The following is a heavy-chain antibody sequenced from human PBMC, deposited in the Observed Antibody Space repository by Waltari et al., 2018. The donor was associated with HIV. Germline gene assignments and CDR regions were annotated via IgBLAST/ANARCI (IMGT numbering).Heavy chain of an antibody. V-gene: IGHV4-59*01. D-gene: IGHD1-26*01. J-gene: IGHJ3*02. Sequence: QVQLQESGPGLVKPSETLSLTCTVPGGSISDYYWSWIRQPPGKGLELIGFIYYNGNTNYNPSLKSRVTISMGTSRNHFSLQLTSVTAADTVVYYCARTYSGSYPRGYAFNIWGQGTMVTVSS. CDR2: IYYNGNT. CDR3: ARTYSGSYPRGYAFNI. CDR1: GGSISDYY.